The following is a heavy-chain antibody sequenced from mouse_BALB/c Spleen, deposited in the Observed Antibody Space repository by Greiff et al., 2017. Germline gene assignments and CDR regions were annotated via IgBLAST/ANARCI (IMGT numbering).Heavy chain of an antibody. J-gene: IGHJ1*01. D-gene: IGHD1-1*01. CDR2: INPSNGGT. CDR3: TRSRFITTVVATDWYFDV. Sequence: QVQLQQSGAELVKPGASVKLSCKASGYTFTSYYMYWVKQRPGQGLEWIGEINPSNGGTNFNEKFKSKATLTVDKSSSTAYMQLSSLTSEDSAVYYCTRSRFITTVVATDWYFDVWGAGTTVTVSS. V-gene: IGHV1S81*02. CDR1: GYTFTSYY.